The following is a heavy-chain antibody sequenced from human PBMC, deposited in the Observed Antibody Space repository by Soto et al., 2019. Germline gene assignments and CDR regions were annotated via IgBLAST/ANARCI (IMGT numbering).Heavy chain of an antibody. Sequence: QVQLVQSGAEVKKPGSSVKVSCKASGGTFSSYTISWVRQAPGQGLEWMGRIIPILGIANCAQKFQGRVTTTADKATSTAYMVLSSLSSEDTAVYYCARGEPESRNFDYWGQGTLVTVSS. V-gene: IGHV1-69*02. CDR1: GGTFSSYT. CDR2: IIPILGIA. D-gene: IGHD1-1*01. CDR3: ARGEPESRNFDY. J-gene: IGHJ4*02.